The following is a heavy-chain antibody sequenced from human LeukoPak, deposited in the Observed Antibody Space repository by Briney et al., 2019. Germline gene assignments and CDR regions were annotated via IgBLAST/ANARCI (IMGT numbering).Heavy chain of an antibody. J-gene: IGHJ4*02. CDR2: ISSNGVST. CDR1: GFTFSSYP. V-gene: IGHV3-64*01. D-gene: IGHD6-19*01. Sequence: GGSLRLSCAASGFTFSSYPMHWVRQAPGKGLEYVSAISSNGVSTYYANSVKGRFTISRDNSKNTLYLQMGSLRAEDMAVYYCAKAGIGVVGYFDYWGQGTLVTVSS. CDR3: AKAGIGVVGYFDY.